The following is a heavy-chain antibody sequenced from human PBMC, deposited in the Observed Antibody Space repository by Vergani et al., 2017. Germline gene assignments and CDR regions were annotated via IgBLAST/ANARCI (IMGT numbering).Heavy chain of an antibody. J-gene: IGHJ3*02. D-gene: IGHD3-16*02. Sequence: QVQLQQWGAGLLKTSETLSLTCAVYGGSLSGYYWSWIRQPPGKGLEWIGEINHSGSTNYNPSLKSRVPIPVDTAKNQFSLKLSSVTAADTAVYYCARSDVHTYYDYVWGSYRPARGAFDSWGQGTMVTGAS. CDR1: GGSLSGYY. CDR2: INHSGST. V-gene: IGHV4-34*01. CDR3: ARSDVHTYYDYVWGSYRPARGAFDS.